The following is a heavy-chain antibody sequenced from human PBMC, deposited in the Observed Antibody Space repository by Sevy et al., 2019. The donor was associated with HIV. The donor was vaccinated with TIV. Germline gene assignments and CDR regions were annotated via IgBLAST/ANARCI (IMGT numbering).Heavy chain of an antibody. CDR3: VKGARYTIPNDAFDI. J-gene: IGHJ3*02. CDR2: ISGGGGET. V-gene: IGHV3-23*01. CDR1: GFTFSSNA. D-gene: IGHD2-2*02. Sequence: GGSLRLSCEDSGFTFSSNAMSWVRQAPGKGLEWVSGISGGGGETFYADSVKGRFTISRDNSKNTLFLHINSLRAEDTALYYCVKGARYTIPNDAFDIWGQGTMVTVSS.